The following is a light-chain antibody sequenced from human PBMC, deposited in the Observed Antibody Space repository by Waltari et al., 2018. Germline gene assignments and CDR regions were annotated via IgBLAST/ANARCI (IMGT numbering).Light chain of an antibody. V-gene: IGLV2-14*01. CDR2: EVS. CDR1: QQDRGCFDY. Sequence: QSALTQPAPVSGFPGPSLPNPCPGTQQDRGCFDYVSVYQLHPGKAPKLLIYEVSNRPSGVSDRFSGSKSGNTASLTISGLQADDEGDYYCTSYISTTSVISVIFGGGTKLTVL. J-gene: IGLJ2*01. CDR3: TSYISTTSVISVI.